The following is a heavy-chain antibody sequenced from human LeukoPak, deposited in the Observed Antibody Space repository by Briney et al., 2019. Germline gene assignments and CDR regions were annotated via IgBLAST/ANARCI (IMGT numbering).Heavy chain of an antibody. V-gene: IGHV4-59*01. J-gene: IGHJ4*02. CDR1: GGSISRYY. CDR2: IYYTGST. CDR3: ARGVPQYPVDC. D-gene: IGHD1-1*01. Sequence: AETLSLTCTGSGGSISRYYWSWIRQPPGEGLEFIGYIYYTGSTNYNPSLKSRVTISVDTSKNQFSLKLSSVTAADTAVYYCARGVPQYPVDCWGQGTLVIVSS.